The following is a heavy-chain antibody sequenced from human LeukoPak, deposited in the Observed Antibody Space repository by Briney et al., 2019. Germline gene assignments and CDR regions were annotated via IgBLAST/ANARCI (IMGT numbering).Heavy chain of an antibody. CDR1: GFTFSTYS. CDR2: ISSSSSTM. CDR3: ASRAYGDYGFDY. V-gene: IGHV3-48*02. Sequence: PGGSLRLSCAASGFTFSTYSMNWVRQAPGKGLEWVSYISSSSSTMFYADSVKGRFTISRDNAKNSLFLQMNSLRDEDTAVYYCASRAYGDYGFDYWGQGTLVTVPS. D-gene: IGHD4-17*01. J-gene: IGHJ4*02.